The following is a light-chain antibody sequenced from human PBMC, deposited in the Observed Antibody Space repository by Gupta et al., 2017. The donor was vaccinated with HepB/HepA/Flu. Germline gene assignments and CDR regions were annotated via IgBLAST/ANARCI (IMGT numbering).Light chain of an antibody. CDR2: AAS. CDR3: QQSYSTPLT. J-gene: IGKJ4*01. CDR1: QSISSY. V-gene: IGKV1-39*01. Sequence: DIQMTQSPSSLSASVGDRVTITCRASQSISSYLNWYQQKPGKAPKLMIYAASSLQSGVPSGFSGSGSGTYFTLTISSLQPEYFATYYCQQSYSTPLTFGGGTKVEIK.